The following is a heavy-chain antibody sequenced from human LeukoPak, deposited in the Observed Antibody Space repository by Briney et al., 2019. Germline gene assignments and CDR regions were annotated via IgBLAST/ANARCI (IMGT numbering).Heavy chain of an antibody. J-gene: IGHJ4*02. CDR3: ARAWRCADGVCPDVFES. D-gene: IGHD2-8*01. V-gene: IGHV1-2*02. CDR1: GYTFTDYY. CDR2: IVPKSGGT. Sequence: ASVKVSCKASGYTFTDYYIHWVRQAPGQGLEWMGWIVPKSGGTNYAQKFQGRVTMTRDTSINTAYLDLRSLRSDDTAVYYCARAWRCADGVCPDVFESWGQGTLVTVSS.